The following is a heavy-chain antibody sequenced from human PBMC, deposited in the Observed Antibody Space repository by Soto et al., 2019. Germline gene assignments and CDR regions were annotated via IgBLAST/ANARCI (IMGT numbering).Heavy chain of an antibody. J-gene: IGHJ6*02. CDR1: GFTFRNYD. CDR3: ARTDRDFYGLDV. CDR2: ISAAGDP. Sequence: EVQLLESGGGLVQPGGSLRLSCEASGFTFRNYDMHWVRQGTGKGLEWVSGISAAGDPDYADSVEGRFTISRENAQNSFFLQMNSLRVGDTAVYYRARTDRDFYGLDVWGQGTTVIVSS. V-gene: IGHV3-13*05.